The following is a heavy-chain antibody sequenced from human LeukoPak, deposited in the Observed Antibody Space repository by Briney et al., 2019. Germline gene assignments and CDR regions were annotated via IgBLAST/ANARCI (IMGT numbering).Heavy chain of an antibody. Sequence: PGGSLRLSCAASGFTFSGHSMTWVRQAPGKGLGWVANINLDGSERFYVEFVKGRFTISRDNADNSMYLQMNSLSAEDTAVYYCGRVIAGAIDYWGQGTLSPSPQ. D-gene: IGHD6-13*01. V-gene: IGHV3-7*01. CDR1: GFTFSGHS. CDR3: GRVIAGAIDY. J-gene: IGHJ4*02. CDR2: INLDGSER.